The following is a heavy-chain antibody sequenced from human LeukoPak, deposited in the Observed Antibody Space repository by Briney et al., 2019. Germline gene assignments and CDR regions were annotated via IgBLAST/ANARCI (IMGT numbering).Heavy chain of an antibody. J-gene: IGHJ6*02. CDR2: IYYSGST. V-gene: IGHV4-39*01. CDR1: GDSISISSDY. D-gene: IGHD6-19*01. CDR3: GRQPHSIGWYCGMDV. Sequence: PSEPPSLTCTVSGDSISISSDYGGWIRQPPGKGLEWIVSIYYSGSTYYNPSLKSRVTISVDTSNNQFSLKLSSVTAADTAVYYCGRQPHSIGWYCGMDVWGQGTTVTVSS.